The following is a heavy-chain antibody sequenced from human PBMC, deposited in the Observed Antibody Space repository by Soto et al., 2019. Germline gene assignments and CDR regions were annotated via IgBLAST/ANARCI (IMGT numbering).Heavy chain of an antibody. D-gene: IGHD6-19*01. CDR2: ISAYNGNT. CDR3: ARGSSGWYYYYGMDV. Sequence: GASVKVSCKASGYTFTSYGISWVRQAPGQGLEWMGWISAYNGNTNYAQKLQGRVTMTTDTSTSTAYMELRSLRSDDTAVYYCARGSSGWYYYYGMDVWGQGTTVTVSS. V-gene: IGHV1-18*01. J-gene: IGHJ6*02. CDR1: GYTFTSYG.